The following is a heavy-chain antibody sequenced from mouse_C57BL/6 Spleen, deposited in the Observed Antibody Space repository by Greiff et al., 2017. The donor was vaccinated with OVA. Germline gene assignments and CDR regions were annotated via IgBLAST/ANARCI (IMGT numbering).Heavy chain of an antibody. CDR1: GYAFSSSW. CDR2: IYPGDGDT. D-gene: IGHD2-2*01. Sequence: QVQLQQSGPELVKPGASVKISCKASGYAFSSSWMNWVKQRPGKGLEWIGRIYPGDGDTNYNGKFKGKATLTADKSSSTAYMQLSSLTSEDSAVYFCAAFYYGYDGFAYWGQGTLVTVSA. V-gene: IGHV1-82*01. J-gene: IGHJ3*01. CDR3: AAFYYGYDGFAY.